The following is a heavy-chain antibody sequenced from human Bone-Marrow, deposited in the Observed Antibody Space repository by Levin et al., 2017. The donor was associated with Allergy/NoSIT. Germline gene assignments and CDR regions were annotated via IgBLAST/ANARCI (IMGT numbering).Heavy chain of an antibody. Sequence: SCAASGFTFSSYGMHWVRQAPGKGLEWVAVIWYDGSNKYYADSVKGRFTISRDNSKNTLYLQMNSLRAEDTAVYYCAGVSLETGIAVAGTGDAFDSWGQGTMVTVSS. CDR1: GFTFSSYG. J-gene: IGHJ3*02. CDR3: AGVSLETGIAVAGTGDAFDS. CDR2: IWYDGSNK. D-gene: IGHD6-19*01. V-gene: IGHV3-33*01.